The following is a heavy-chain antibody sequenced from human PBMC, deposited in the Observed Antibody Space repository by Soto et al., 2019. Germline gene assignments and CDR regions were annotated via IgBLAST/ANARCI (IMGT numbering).Heavy chain of an antibody. Sequence: GGSLRLSCAASGFTFSSYAMSWVRQAPGKGLEWFSAISGSGGSTYYADSVKGRFTISINNSKNTLYLQMNSLRTEDKAVYYCAKKAAGSGWYMEGSRFDPWGQGTLVTVSS. D-gene: IGHD6-19*01. J-gene: IGHJ5*02. CDR3: AKKAAGSGWYMEGSRFDP. CDR2: ISGSGGST. CDR1: GFTFSSYA. V-gene: IGHV3-23*01.